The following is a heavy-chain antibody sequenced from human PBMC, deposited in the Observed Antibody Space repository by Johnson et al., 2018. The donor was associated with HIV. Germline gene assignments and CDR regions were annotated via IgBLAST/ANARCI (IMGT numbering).Heavy chain of an antibody. Sequence: VQLVESGGGLVKPGGSLRLSCAASGFTFSDYYMSWIRQAPGKGLDCVAVISYDGINKYYADSVKGRFTISRDNSENTAYLQMNGLTVEDTAMYYCGKAVGRQQLVQDAFDIWGQGTMVTVSS. D-gene: IGHD6-13*01. J-gene: IGHJ3*02. CDR1: GFTFSDYY. CDR2: ISYDGINK. CDR3: GKAVGRQQLVQDAFDI. V-gene: IGHV3-30*18.